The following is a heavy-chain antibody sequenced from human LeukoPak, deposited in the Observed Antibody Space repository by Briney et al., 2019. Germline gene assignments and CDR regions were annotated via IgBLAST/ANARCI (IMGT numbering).Heavy chain of an antibody. CDR2: IYYSGST. J-gene: IGHJ5*02. D-gene: IGHD5-12*01. V-gene: IGHV4-30-4*08. CDR3: ARDVDPPNNWFDP. Sequence: SETLSLTCTVSGGSISSGDYYWSWIRQPPGKGLEWIGYIYYSGSTYYNPSLKSRVTISVDTSKNQFSLKLSSVTAADTAAYDCARDVDPPNNWFDPWGQGTLVTVSS. CDR1: GGSISSGDYY.